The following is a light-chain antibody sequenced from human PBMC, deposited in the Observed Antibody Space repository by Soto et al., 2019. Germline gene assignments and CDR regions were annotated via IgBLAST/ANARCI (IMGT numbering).Light chain of an antibody. CDR2: EVS. J-gene: IGLJ1*01. CDR1: SSDVGGYNY. Sequence: SGLTHPASVSWSPGQSITIACTGTSSDVGGYNYVSWYQQHPGKAPKLMIYEVSNRPSGVSNRFSGSKSGNTASLTISGLQAEEEADYYCSSYTSSSTYVFGTGTKVTV. CDR3: SSYTSSSTYV. V-gene: IGLV2-14*01.